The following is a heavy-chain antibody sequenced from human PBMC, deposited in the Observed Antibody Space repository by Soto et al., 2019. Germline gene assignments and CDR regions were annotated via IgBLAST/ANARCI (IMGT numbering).Heavy chain of an antibody. CDR1: GFTFSNAW. J-gene: IGHJ4*02. CDR2: IKSKTDGGTT. D-gene: IGHD3-10*01. Sequence: GGSLRLSCAASGFTFSNAWMSWVRQAPGEGLEWVGRIKSKTDGGTTDYAAPVKGRFTISRDDSKNTLYLQMNSLRDEDTGVYYCARQLRDFDYWGQGTQVTVSS. V-gene: IGHV3-15*01. CDR3: ARQLRDFDY.